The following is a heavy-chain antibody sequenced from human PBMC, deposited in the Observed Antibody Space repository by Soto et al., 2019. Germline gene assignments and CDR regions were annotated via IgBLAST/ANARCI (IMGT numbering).Heavy chain of an antibody. J-gene: IGHJ4*02. CDR2: ISGSGGLT. Sequence: GGSLRLSCAASGFTFSSYAMSWVRQAPGKGLEWVSAISGSGGLTYYADSVKGRFTISRDNSKNTLYLQMNSLRAEDTAVYYCAKDPVQGDDFWSGYSLRYFDYWGQGTLVTVSS. CDR1: GFTFSSYA. D-gene: IGHD3-3*01. V-gene: IGHV3-23*01. CDR3: AKDPVQGDDFWSGYSLRYFDY.